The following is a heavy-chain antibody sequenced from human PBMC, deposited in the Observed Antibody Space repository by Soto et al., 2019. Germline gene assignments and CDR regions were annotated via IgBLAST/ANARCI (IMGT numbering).Heavy chain of an antibody. CDR1: GFTFDDYA. CDR2: INWNSGSI. D-gene: IGHD6-13*01. J-gene: IGHJ1*01. CDR3: GKDESINWYSGHFRH. V-gene: IGHV3-9*01. Sequence: EVQLVESGGGLVQPGRSLRLSCAASGFTFDDYAMHWVRQVPGKGLEWVSGINWNSGSIGYGDSVKGRFAISRDNPKNPPHPQMNRPAAEDTGLYFFGKDESINWYSGHFRHWGQGTLVTVSS.